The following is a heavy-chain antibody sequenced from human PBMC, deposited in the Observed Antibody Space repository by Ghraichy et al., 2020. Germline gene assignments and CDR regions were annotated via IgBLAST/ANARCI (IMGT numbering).Heavy chain of an antibody. D-gene: IGHD3-22*01. CDR1: GGSFSGYY. V-gene: IGHV4-34*01. Sequence: SETLSLTCAVYGGSFSGYYWSWIRQPPGKGLEWIGEINLIGSPNYNPSLKSRVTISVDTSENQFSLKLSSGTAADTAGIYCAGGRLVRPLYYYDSSGLFDYWGQGTLVTVSS. J-gene: IGHJ4*02. CDR2: INLIGSP. CDR3: AGGRLVRPLYYYDSSGLFDY.